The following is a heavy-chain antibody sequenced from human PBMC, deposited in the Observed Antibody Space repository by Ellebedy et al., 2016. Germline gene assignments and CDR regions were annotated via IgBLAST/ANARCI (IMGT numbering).Heavy chain of an antibody. CDR1: GFTFSYHI. V-gene: IGHV3-48*04. CDR2: ISATGI. Sequence: GESLKISCEASGFTFSYHIFNWVRQAPGKGLEWVAHISATGIYYTDSVKGRFTISRDDAKDSLYLQMNSLRVEDTAVYYCARGGGYSFDSWWYPDVWGRGTLVTVSS. D-gene: IGHD5-12*01. CDR3: ARGGGYSFDSWWYPDV. J-gene: IGHJ2*01.